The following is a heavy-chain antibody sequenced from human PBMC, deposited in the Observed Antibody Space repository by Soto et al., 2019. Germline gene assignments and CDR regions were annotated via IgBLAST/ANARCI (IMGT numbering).Heavy chain of an antibody. D-gene: IGHD6-13*01. CDR3: ARAPAPLYSRSWYYFDY. J-gene: IGHJ4*02. V-gene: IGHV4-59*01. CDR2: IYYSGST. Sequence: QVQLQESGPGLVKPSETLSLTCTVSGGSISSYYWSWIRQPPGKGLDWIGCIYYSGSTNYTPSLKSRVTISVDTSKNQCSLKLSSVTAADTAVYYCARAPAPLYSRSWYYFDYWGQGTRVTVSS. CDR1: GGSISSYY.